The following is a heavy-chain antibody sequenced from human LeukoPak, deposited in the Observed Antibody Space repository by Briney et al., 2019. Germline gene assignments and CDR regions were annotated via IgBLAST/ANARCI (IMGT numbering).Heavy chain of an antibody. CDR3: ATVIAGVPGIAAAYGMDV. CDR2: FDPEDGET. CDR1: GYTLTELS. V-gene: IGHV1-24*01. J-gene: IGHJ6*02. Sequence: ASVKVSCQVSGYTLTELSMLGVRQAACKGLDWMAGFDPEDGETIYAQKFQGRVTMTEDTSTDTAYMELSSLRSEDTAVYYCATVIAGVPGIAAAYGMDVWGQGTTVTVSS. D-gene: IGHD6-13*01.